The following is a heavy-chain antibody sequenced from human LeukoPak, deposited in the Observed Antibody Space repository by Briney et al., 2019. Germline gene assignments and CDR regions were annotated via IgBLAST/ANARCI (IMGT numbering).Heavy chain of an antibody. V-gene: IGHV3-30-3*01. J-gene: IGHJ4*02. D-gene: IGHD2/OR15-2a*01. Sequence: GRSLRLSCAASGFTFSSYAMHWVRQAPGKGLEWVAVMSYDGSNKYYADSVKGRFTISRDNSKNTLYLQMNSLRAEDTAVYYCARGVVRAVHFDYWGQGTLVTVSS. CDR2: MSYDGSNK. CDR3: ARGVVRAVHFDY. CDR1: GFTFSSYA.